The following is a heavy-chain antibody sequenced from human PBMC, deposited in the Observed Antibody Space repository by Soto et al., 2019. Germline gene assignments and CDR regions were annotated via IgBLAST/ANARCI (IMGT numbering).Heavy chain of an antibody. CDR1: GFTFSIYS. Sequence: EVQLVESGGGLVQPGGSLRLTCAASGFTFSIYSMNWGRQAPGKGLEWVSYIMPGSSHIFYADSVKGRFTITRDNAKNSLYLQRNSLRAEDTAVYYCAIETVGATSVHVFEIWGQGKMVTVSS. D-gene: IGHD1-26*01. J-gene: IGHJ3*02. V-gene: IGHV3-48*01. CDR2: IMPGSSHI. CDR3: AIETVGATSVHVFEI.